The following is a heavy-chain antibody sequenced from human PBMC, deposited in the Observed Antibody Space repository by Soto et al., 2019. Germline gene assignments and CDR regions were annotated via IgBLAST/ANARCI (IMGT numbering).Heavy chain of an antibody. V-gene: IGHV5-51*01. CDR2: IYPGDSDT. Sequence: PGESLKISCKGSGYSFTSYWIAWVRQMPGKGLEWMGIIYPGDSDTRYSPSFQGQVTISADKSISTAYLQWSSLKASDTAMYYCARPTDYYDSSGYYVAAFDIWGQGTMVTVSS. J-gene: IGHJ3*02. CDR3: ARPTDYYDSSGYYVAAFDI. D-gene: IGHD3-22*01. CDR1: GYSFTSYW.